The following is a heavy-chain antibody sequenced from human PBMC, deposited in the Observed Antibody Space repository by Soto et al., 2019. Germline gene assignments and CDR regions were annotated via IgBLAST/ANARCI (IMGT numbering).Heavy chain of an antibody. D-gene: IGHD2-2*01. Sequence: PSQNLSLTCGISGDSVSSNSATWNLIRQSPSRVLEWLGRTYYRSTWYNDYAVSVKTRITINPDTSKNQFSLQLNSVTPDDTAVYYCARGRVDNWFGPWGQGNQVTVSS. V-gene: IGHV6-1*01. CDR3: ARGRVDNWFGP. J-gene: IGHJ5*02. CDR2: TYYRSTWYN. CDR1: GDSVSSNSAT.